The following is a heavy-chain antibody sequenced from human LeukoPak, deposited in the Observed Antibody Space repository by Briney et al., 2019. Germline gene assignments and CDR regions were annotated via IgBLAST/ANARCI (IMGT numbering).Heavy chain of an antibody. J-gene: IGHJ1*01. CDR2: ISSSSSYI. CDR3: ARVLGSSWYSYFQH. CDR1: GFTFSSYS. Sequence: GGSLRLSCAASGFTFSSYSMNWVRQAPGKGLEWVSSISSSSSYIYYADSVKGRFTISRDNAKNSLYLQMNSLRAEDTAVYYCARVLGSSWYSYFQHWGQGTLVTVSS. D-gene: IGHD6-13*01. V-gene: IGHV3-21*04.